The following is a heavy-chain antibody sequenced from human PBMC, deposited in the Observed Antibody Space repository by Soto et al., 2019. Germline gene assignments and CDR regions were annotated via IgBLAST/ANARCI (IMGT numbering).Heavy chain of an antibody. Sequence: GASVKVSCTASGYTFTSDYIHWVRQAPGQGLEWMGIINPSGGSTSYAQKFQGRVTMTRDTSTSTVYMELSSLRSEDTAVYYCVYSSSWYPPFDYWGQGTLVTVSS. D-gene: IGHD6-13*01. CDR1: GYTFTSDY. CDR2: INPSGGST. J-gene: IGHJ4*02. V-gene: IGHV1-46*01. CDR3: VYSSSWYPPFDY.